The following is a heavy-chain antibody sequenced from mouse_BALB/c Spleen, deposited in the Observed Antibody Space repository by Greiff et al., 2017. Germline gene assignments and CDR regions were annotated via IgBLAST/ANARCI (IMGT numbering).Heavy chain of an antibody. CDR3: ARGRAPFAY. J-gene: IGHJ3*01. CDR2: ISSGGSYT. CDR1: GFTFSSYG. Sequence: EVQVVESGGDLVKPGGSLKLSCAASGFTFSSYGMSWVRQTPDKRLEWVATISSGGSYTYYPDSVKGRFTISRDNAKNTLYLQMSSLKSEDTAMYYCARGRAPFAYWGQGTLVTVSA. D-gene: IGHD3-1*01. V-gene: IGHV5-6*01.